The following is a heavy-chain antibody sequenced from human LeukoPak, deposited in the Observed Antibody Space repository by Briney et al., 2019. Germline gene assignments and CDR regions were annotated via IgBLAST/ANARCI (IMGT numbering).Heavy chain of an antibody. CDR2: IWYDGSNK. Sequence: GGSLRLSCAASAFTFSNYDMHWVRQAPGKGLEWVAVIWYDGSNKYYADSVKGRFTISRDNSKNTLFLQMNSLRADDTAVYYCAKDGDRDGYNYADHWGQGTLVTVSS. CDR3: AKDGDRDGYNYADH. D-gene: IGHD5-24*01. CDR1: AFTFSNYD. V-gene: IGHV3-30*02. J-gene: IGHJ4*02.